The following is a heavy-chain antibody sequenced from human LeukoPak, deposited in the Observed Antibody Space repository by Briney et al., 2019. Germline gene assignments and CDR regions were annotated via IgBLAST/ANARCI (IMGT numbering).Heavy chain of an antibody. D-gene: IGHD2-21*01. CDR3: ARGLQVNYGMDV. CDR1: GFTFSSYG. J-gene: IGHJ6*04. V-gene: IGHV3-33*01. CDR2: IWYDGSNK. Sequence: GRSLRLSCAASGFTFSSYGMNWVRQAPGKGLEWVAVIWYDGSNKYYADSVKGRFTISRDNSKNTLYLQMNSLRAEDTAVYYCARGLQVNYGMDVWGKGTTVTVSS.